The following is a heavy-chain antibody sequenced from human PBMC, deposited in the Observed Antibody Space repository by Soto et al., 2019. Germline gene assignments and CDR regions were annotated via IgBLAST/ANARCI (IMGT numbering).Heavy chain of an antibody. CDR3: ARGSYDFWSGYYSASHPNWFDP. Sequence: QVQLVQSGAEVKKPGSSVKVSCKASGGTFSSYAISWVRQAPGQGLEWMGGIIPIFGTANYAQKFQGRVTITADESTSTAYMELSSLRSEDTAVYYCARGSYDFWSGYYSASHPNWFDPWGQGTLVTVSS. CDR2: IIPIFGTA. V-gene: IGHV1-69*01. CDR1: GGTFSSYA. D-gene: IGHD3-3*01. J-gene: IGHJ5*02.